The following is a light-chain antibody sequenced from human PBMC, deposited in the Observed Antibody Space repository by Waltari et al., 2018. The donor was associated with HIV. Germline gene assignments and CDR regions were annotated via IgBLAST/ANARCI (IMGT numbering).Light chain of an antibody. J-gene: IGLJ2*01. CDR2: SNN. Sequence: QSVLTQPPSASGTPGQRVTISCSGSYSNIGTDVVNWYQQLPGTAPKLLIYSNNHRPSGVPDRFSGSKSGTPASLAISGLQSEDEAAYYCAAWDDSLNALLFGGGTKLTVL. CDR3: AAWDDSLNALL. V-gene: IGLV1-44*01. CDR1: YSNIGTDV.